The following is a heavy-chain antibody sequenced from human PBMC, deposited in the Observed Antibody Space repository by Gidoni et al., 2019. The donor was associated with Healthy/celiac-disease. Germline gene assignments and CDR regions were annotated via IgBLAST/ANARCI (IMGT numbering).Heavy chain of an antibody. CDR1: GFTVSSNY. D-gene: IGHD6-19*01. V-gene: IGHV3-53*02. Sequence: EVQLVETGGGLIQPGGSLRLSCEASGFTVSSNYMSWVRQAPGKGRGWVSVIYSGGSTYYADSVKGRFTISRDNSKNTLYLQMNSLRAEDTAVYYCARMAAVAGTVDYWGQGTLVTVSS. CDR2: IYSGGST. CDR3: ARMAAVAGTVDY. J-gene: IGHJ4*02.